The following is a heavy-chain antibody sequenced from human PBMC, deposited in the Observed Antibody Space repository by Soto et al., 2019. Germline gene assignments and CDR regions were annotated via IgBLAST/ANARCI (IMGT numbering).Heavy chain of an antibody. CDR1: GFTLNNYW. CDR3: ARGDIAAETFFYSYGMDL. J-gene: IGHJ6*02. D-gene: IGHD6-13*01. CDR2: INGDATST. Sequence: QLVESGGGLVQPGGSLRLSCAASGFTLNNYWMHWVRQAPGMGLVWVSRINGDATSTSYADSVKGRFTISIDNARNTLYFQMNSLRAEDTALYYCARGDIAAETFFYSYGMDLWGQGTTVTVS. V-gene: IGHV3-74*01.